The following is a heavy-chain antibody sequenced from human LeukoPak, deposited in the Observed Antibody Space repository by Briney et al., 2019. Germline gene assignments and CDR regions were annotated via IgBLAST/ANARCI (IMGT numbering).Heavy chain of an antibody. CDR1: GGSFSGYY. D-gene: IGHD2-2*02. CDR3: ARHTRSRYCNSTSCYRNTFDY. CDR2: INHSGST. J-gene: IGHJ4*02. V-gene: IGHV4-34*01. Sequence: SETLSLTCAGYGGSFSGYYWSWIRQPPGKGLEWIREINHSGSTNYNPSLKSRVTISVDTSKNQFSLKLSSVTAADTAVYYCARHTRSRYCNSTSCYRNTFDYWGQGTLVTVSS.